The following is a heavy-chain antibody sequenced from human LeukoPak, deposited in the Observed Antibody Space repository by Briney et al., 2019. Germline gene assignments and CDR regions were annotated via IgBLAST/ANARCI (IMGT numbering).Heavy chain of an antibody. V-gene: IGHV4-39*01. CDR2: IYYSGST. Sequence: SETLSLTCTVSGGSISSSSYYWGWLRQPPGKGLEWIESIYYSGSTYYNPSLKSRVTISVDTSKNQFSLKLSPVTAADTAVYYCARRYIVAGTTYWGQGTLVTVSS. CDR1: GGSISSSSYY. D-gene: IGHD5-12*01. CDR3: ARRYIVAGTTY. J-gene: IGHJ4*02.